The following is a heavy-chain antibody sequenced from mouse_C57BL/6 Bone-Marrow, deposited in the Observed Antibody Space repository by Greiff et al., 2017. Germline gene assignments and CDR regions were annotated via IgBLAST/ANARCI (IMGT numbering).Heavy chain of an antibody. CDR2: IRSKSNNYAT. CDR1: GFSFNTYA. CDR3: VIWDYGSITGYFDV. J-gene: IGHJ1*03. V-gene: IGHV10-1*01. D-gene: IGHD1-1*01. Sequence: EVQLVESGGGLVQPKGSLKLSCAASGFSFNTYAMNWVRQAPGKGLEWVARIRSKSNNYATYYADSVKDRFTISRDDSESMLYLQMNNLKTEDTAMYYCVIWDYGSITGYFDVWGTGTTVTVSS.